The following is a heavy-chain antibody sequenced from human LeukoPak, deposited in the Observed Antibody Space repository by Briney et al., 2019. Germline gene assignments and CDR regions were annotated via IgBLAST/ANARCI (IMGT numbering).Heavy chain of an antibody. CDR1: GYTFTGYY. CDR3: ARGTRYSSSWYTRS. J-gene: IGHJ4*02. CDR2: INPNSGGT. Sequence: ASVKVSCKASGYTFTGYYMRWVRQAPGQGLEWMGWINPNSGGTNYAQKFQGRVTMTRDTSISTAYMELSRLRSDDTAVYYCARGTRYSSSWYTRSWGQGTLVTVSS. D-gene: IGHD6-13*01. V-gene: IGHV1-2*02.